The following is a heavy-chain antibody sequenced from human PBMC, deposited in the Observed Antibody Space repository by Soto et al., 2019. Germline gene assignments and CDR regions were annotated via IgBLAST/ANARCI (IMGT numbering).Heavy chain of an antibody. CDR2: MNPNSGNT. Sequence: SVQLSCKASGYTFTSYDINWVRQATGQGLEWMGWMNPNSGNTGYAQKFQGRVTMTRNTSISTAYMEPSSLRSEDTAVYYCARYREAAGASSHLGQRAMV. CDR3: ARYREAAGASSH. CDR1: GYTFTSYD. J-gene: IGHJ4*02. D-gene: IGHD2-2*01. V-gene: IGHV1-8*01.